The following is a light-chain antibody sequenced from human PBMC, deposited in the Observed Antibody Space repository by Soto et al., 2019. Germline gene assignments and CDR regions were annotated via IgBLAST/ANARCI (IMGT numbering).Light chain of an antibody. CDR2: KAS. CDR1: QSISSW. V-gene: IGKV1-5*03. CDR3: QQYNSS. J-gene: IGKJ1*01. Sequence: DLQMTQSPSTLSASVGDRVTITCRASQSISSWLAWYQQKPGKAPKLLIYKASSLESGVPSSFSGSGSGTEFTLTVSSLQPDDVATYYCQQYNSSFGQGTKVEIK.